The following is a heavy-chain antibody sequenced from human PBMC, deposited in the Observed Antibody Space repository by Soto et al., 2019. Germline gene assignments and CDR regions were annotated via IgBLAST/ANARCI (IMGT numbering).Heavy chain of an antibody. Sequence: PGGSLRLSCVASGFTFSSYSMSWVRQSPGKGLEWVSGFRAGGDDGTTYYADSVKGRFTISRDNSKNTLFLQMNSLRAEDTAIYYCAKDALAYYDFWSWGQGTLVTVSS. D-gene: IGHD3-3*01. V-gene: IGHV3-23*01. CDR1: GFTFSSYS. CDR3: AKDALAYYDFWS. CDR2: FRAGGDDGTT. J-gene: IGHJ4*02.